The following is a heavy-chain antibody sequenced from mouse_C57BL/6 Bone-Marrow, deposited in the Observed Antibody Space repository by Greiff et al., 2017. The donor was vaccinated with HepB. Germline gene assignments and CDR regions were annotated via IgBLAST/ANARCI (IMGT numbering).Heavy chain of an antibody. D-gene: IGHD2-10*01. J-gene: IGHJ2*01. CDR2: INPNNGGT. V-gene: IGHV1-26*01. CDR3: ARSLHHFDY. CDR1: GYTFTDYY. Sequence: EVQLQQSGPELVKPGASVKISCKASGYTFTDYYMNWVKQSHGKSLEWIGDINPNNGGTSYNQKFKGKATLTVDKSSSTAYMELRSLTSEDSAVYYCARSLHHFDYWGQGTTLTVSS.